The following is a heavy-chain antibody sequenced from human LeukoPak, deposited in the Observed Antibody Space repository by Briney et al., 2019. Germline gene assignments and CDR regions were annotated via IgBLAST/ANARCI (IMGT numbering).Heavy chain of an antibody. CDR3: AKDEHEDYDFWSGYYTGVDY. CDR1: GFTFSSYA. CDR2: ISGSGGGT. Sequence: QTGGSLRLSCAASGFTFSSYAMSWVRQAPGKGLEWVSAISGSGGGTYYADSVKGRFTISRDNSKNTLYLQMHSLRAEDTAVYYCAKDEHEDYDFWSGYYTGVDYWGQGTLVTVSS. J-gene: IGHJ4*02. V-gene: IGHV3-23*01. D-gene: IGHD3-3*01.